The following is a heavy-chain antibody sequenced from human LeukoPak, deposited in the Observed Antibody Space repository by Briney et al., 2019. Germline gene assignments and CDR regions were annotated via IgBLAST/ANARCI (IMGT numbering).Heavy chain of an antibody. V-gene: IGHV4-4*02. CDR3: SRDAPFAGNRWAFDS. Sequence: SETLSLTCAVSGDSISGSDWWNWVRQPPGEGLEWIGEIYHTGKANYNPSLKSRVTISVDKSKNQFSPKLNSVTAADTAVYYCSRDAPFAGNRWAFDSWGQGTLVIVSS. CDR2: IYHTGKA. CDR1: GDSISGSDW. J-gene: IGHJ4*02. D-gene: IGHD1-26*01.